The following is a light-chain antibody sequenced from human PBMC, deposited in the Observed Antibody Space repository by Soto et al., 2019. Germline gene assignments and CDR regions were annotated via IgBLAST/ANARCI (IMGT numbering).Light chain of an antibody. J-gene: IGKJ1*01. CDR1: QSVSGW. CDR3: QQYETFSGT. CDR2: DAS. V-gene: IGKV1-5*01. Sequence: DIHMTRSPSTLSAWGVGTGTGTFLASQSVSGWLAWYQQKPGEAPKLLIYDASALPRGVPSRFSGSGSGTKFTLTIASLQPHDFATYYCQQYETFSGTFGPGTKVDI.